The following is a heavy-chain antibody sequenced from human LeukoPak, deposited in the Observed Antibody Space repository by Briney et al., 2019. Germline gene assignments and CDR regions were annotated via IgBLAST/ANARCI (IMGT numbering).Heavy chain of an antibody. D-gene: IGHD6-13*01. CDR3: ARAQYSSSCLDY. CDR1: GFTFSSYG. CDR2: ISYDGSNK. J-gene: IGHJ4*02. Sequence: GGSLRLSCAASGFTFSSYGMHWVRQAPGKGLEWVAVISYDGSNKYYADSVKGRFTISRDNSKNTLYLQMNSLRAEDTAMYYCARAQYSSSCLDYWGQGTLVTVSS. V-gene: IGHV3-30*03.